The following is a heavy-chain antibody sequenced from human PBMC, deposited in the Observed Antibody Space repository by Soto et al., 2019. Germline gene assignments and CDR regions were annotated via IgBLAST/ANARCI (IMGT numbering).Heavy chain of an antibody. V-gene: IGHV4-4*07. CDR3: AREYYDSSGPPPRFDY. D-gene: IGHD3-22*01. CDR1: GGSISSYY. CDR2: IYTSGST. Sequence: SETLSLTCTVSGGSISSYYWSWIRQPAGKGLEWIGRIYTSGSTNYNPSLKSRVTMSVDTSKNQFSLKLSSVTAADTAVHYCAREYYDSSGPPPRFDYWGQGTLVT. J-gene: IGHJ4*02.